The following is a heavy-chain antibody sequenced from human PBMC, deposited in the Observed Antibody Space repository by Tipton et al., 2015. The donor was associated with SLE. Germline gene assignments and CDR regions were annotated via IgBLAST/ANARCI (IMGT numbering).Heavy chain of an antibody. J-gene: IGHJ4*02. CDR3: ASLEDRGGVVT. V-gene: IGHV4-39*07. CDR2: VFYGGRY. Sequence: TLSLTCTVSNGSITSLYDYWGWVRQPPGKGLEWLGSVFYGGRYYYNSSLRSRVTISVDTSKNQFSLTLSSVTAADTAVYYCASLEDRGGVVTWGQGTLVTVSS. D-gene: IGHD3-3*01. CDR1: NGSITSLYDY.